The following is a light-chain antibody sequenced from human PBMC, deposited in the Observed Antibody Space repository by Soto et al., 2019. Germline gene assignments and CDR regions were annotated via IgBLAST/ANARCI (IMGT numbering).Light chain of an antibody. Sequence: EIVLTQSPATLSLSPGERATLSCRASQSVSSYLAWYQQKPGQAPRLLIYDASNRATGIPARFSGSGSGTDFTLIISSLEPEDFAVYYCQQRSNRPLTFGGGTKLEIK. V-gene: IGKV3-11*01. CDR1: QSVSSY. CDR3: QQRSNRPLT. CDR2: DAS. J-gene: IGKJ4*01.